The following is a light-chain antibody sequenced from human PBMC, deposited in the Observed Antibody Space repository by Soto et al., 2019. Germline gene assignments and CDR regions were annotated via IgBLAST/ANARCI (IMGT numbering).Light chain of an antibody. CDR2: GAS. J-gene: IGKJ4*01. CDR3: QKYNSVPLT. V-gene: IGKV1-27*01. Sequence: DIQMTQSPSSLSASVGARVTITCRASQGIGNFLAWYQQKPGKVPKLLIYGASTLQSGVPSRFSASGSGTDFTLAINSLQPEDAATYYCQKYNSVPLTFGGGPKVEIK. CDR1: QGIGNF.